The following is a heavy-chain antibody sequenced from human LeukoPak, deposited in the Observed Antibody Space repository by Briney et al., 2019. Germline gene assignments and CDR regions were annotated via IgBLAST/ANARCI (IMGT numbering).Heavy chain of an antibody. J-gene: IGHJ3*01. CDR1: GFTFSIYD. CDR3: MALVMTSYDAFDV. D-gene: IGHD3-22*01. Sequence: GGSLRLSCAASGFTFSIYDVHWVRQAPGKGLEWVAVISYDGSNKYYADSVKGRFTISRDNSKNTLYLQMNSLRAEDTAVYYCMALVMTSYDAFDVWGQGTMVTVSS. V-gene: IGHV3-30*03. CDR2: ISYDGSNK.